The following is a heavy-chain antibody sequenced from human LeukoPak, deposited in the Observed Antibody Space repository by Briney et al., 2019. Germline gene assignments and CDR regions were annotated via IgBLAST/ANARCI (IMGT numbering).Heavy chain of an antibody. CDR2: INHSGST. D-gene: IGHD4-17*01. CDR3: ARARRTVTTGFDY. Sequence: PSETLSLTCAVYGGSFSGYYWSWIRQPPGKGLEWIGEINHSGSTNYNPSLKSRVTISVDTSKNQFSLKLSSVTAADTAVYYCARARRTVTTGFDYWGQGTLVTVSS. V-gene: IGHV4-34*01. CDR1: GGSFSGYY. J-gene: IGHJ4*02.